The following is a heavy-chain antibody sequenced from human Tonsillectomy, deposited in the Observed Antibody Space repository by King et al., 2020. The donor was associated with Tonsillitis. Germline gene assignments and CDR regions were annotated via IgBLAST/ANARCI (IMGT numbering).Heavy chain of an antibody. V-gene: IGHV3-30*03. Sequence: QVQLVESGGGVVQPGRSLRLSCAASGFSFSTYDMHWVRQAPGKWLEWVAVISYDGSNKYYADSVRGRITISRDNSKNTLFVRMDSLTVEDTAVYYCARDAASYYFDYWGRGTLVTVSS. J-gene: IGHJ4*02. CDR1: GFSFSTYD. CDR3: ARDAASYYFDY. CDR2: ISYDGSNK.